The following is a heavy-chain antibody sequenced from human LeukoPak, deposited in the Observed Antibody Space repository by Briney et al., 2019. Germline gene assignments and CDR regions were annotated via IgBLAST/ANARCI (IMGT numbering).Heavy chain of an antibody. V-gene: IGHV1-8*01. CDR2: MNPNSGNT. CDR1: GYSFTSYD. Sequence: ASVKVSCKASGYSFTSYDINWVRQATGQGLEWVGSMNPNSGNTDYAQKPQGRITMTRSTSISTAYMELSSLRSEDTAVYYCARGDYWGQGTLVTVSS. J-gene: IGHJ4*02. CDR3: ARGDY.